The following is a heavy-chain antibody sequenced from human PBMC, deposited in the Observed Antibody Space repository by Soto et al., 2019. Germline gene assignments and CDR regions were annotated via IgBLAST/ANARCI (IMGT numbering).Heavy chain of an antibody. CDR2: INPSGGST. D-gene: IGHD3-10*01. Sequence: ASVKVSCKASGYTFTSYYMHWVRQAPGQGLEWMGIINPSGGSTSYAQKFQGRVTMTRDTSTSTVYMGLSSLRSEDTAVYYCAREGRMGSGNQIGMDVWGQGTTVTVSS. V-gene: IGHV1-46*01. CDR3: AREGRMGSGNQIGMDV. J-gene: IGHJ6*02. CDR1: GYTFTSYY.